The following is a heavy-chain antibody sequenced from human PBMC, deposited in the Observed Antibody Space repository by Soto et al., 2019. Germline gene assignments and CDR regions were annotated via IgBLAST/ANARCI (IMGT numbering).Heavy chain of an antibody. J-gene: IGHJ3*02. V-gene: IGHV3-53*01. CDR1: GFTFSSYA. CDR2: IYSGGST. CDR3: ARAPYDFWSGAPVAFDI. Sequence: GGSLRLSCAASGFTFSSYAMSWVRQAPGKGLEWVSVIYSGGSTYYADSVKGRFTISRGNSKNTLYLQMNSLRAEDTAVYYCARAPYDFWSGAPVAFDIWGQGTMVTVSS. D-gene: IGHD3-3*01.